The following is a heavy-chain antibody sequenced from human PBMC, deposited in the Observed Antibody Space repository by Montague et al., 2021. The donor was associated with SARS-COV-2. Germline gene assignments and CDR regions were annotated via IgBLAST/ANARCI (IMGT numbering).Heavy chain of an antibody. CDR2: ISGSGEST. J-gene: IGHJ4*02. V-gene: IGHV3-23*01. CDR3: ARAGYSSGYDY. D-gene: IGHD6-19*01. CDR1: GFTFTSHP. Sequence: SLRLSCAASGFTFTSHPMSWVRQAPGKGLEWVSGISGSGESTYYADSVKGRFTISRDNTKNLLFLQMNSLSVEDTAVYYCARAGYSSGYDYWGQGTLVTVSS.